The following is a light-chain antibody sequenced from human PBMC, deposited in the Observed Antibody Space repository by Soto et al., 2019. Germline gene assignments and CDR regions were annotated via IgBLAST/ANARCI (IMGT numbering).Light chain of an antibody. V-gene: IGKV1-5*03. CDR3: QQYNSYSRAT. CDR2: KAS. CDR1: QGISSW. Sequence: DIQMTQSPSTLSASVGDRVTITCRASQGISSWLAWYQQKPGKAPKLLIYKASSLESGVPSRFSGSGSGTEFTLTISSLQPDDFATYYCQQYNSYSRATFGQGTKVEIK. J-gene: IGKJ1*01.